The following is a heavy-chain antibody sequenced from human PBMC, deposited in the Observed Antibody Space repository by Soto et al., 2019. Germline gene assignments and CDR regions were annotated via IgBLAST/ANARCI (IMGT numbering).Heavy chain of an antibody. V-gene: IGHV3-23*01. D-gene: IGHD5-12*01. J-gene: IGHJ4*02. CDR1: GFTFSSYA. Sequence: GGFLRLSCAASGFTFSSYAMSWVRQAPGKGLEWVSAISGSGGSTYYADSVKGRFTISRDNSKNTLYLQMNSLRAEDTAVYYCAKSGYDYQPSWGLLFDYWGQGTLVTVSS. CDR2: ISGSGGST. CDR3: AKSGYDYQPSWGLLFDY.